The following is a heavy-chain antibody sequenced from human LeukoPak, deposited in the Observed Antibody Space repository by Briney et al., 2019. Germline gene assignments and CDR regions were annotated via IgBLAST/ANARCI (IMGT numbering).Heavy chain of an antibody. CDR2: ISSSSSYI. CDR1: GFTFSSYS. Sequence: GGSLRLSCAASGFTFSSYSMNWVRQALGKGLEWVSSISSSSSYIYYADSLKGRFTISRDNAKNSLYLQMNSLRAEDTAVYYCARGALGSGYLLGWGQGTLVTVSS. D-gene: IGHD5-12*01. CDR3: ARGALGSGYLLG. J-gene: IGHJ4*02. V-gene: IGHV3-21*01.